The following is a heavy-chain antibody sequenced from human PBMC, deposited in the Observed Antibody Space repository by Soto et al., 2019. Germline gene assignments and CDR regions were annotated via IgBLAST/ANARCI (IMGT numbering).Heavy chain of an antibody. V-gene: IGHV1-69*02. D-gene: IGHD3-16*01. Sequence: QVQLVQSGAEVKKPGSSVKVSCKASGGTFSSYTISWVRQAPGQGREWMGRIIPILGIANYAQKFQGRVTITADKSTSTAYMELSSLRSEDTAVYYCARSLGGAFDIWGQGTMVTVSS. CDR3: ARSLGGAFDI. CDR2: IIPILGIA. J-gene: IGHJ3*02. CDR1: GGTFSSYT.